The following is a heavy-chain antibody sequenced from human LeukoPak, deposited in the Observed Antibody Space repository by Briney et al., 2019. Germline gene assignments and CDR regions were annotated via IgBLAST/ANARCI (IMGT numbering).Heavy chain of an antibody. CDR2: ISGSGDST. CDR1: GFTFSSYA. Sequence: GGSLRLSCAASGFTFSSYAMSWVRQAPGKGLEWVSAISGSGDSTYYADSVKGRFTISRDNAKNSLYLQMNSLRAEDTALYYCAKAHSYGFVPPFDYWGQGTLVTVSS. V-gene: IGHV3-23*01. CDR3: AKAHSYGFVPPFDY. D-gene: IGHD5-18*01. J-gene: IGHJ4*02.